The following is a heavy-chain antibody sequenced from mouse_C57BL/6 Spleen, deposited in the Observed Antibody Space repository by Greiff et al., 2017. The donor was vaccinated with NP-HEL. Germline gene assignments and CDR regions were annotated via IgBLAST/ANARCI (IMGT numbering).Heavy chain of an antibody. Sequence: VQLQQSGAELVKPGASVKLSCTASGFNIKDYYMHWVKQRTEQGLEWIGRIDPEDGETKYAQKFQGKANITVDTSSNTAYLQLISLTSEDAAVYYCARGDVYCCSPWGFDYWGQGTTLTVSS. CDR1: GFNIKDYY. D-gene: IGHD2-3*01. CDR2: IDPEDGET. J-gene: IGHJ2*01. CDR3: ARGDVYCCSPWGFDY. V-gene: IGHV14-2*01.